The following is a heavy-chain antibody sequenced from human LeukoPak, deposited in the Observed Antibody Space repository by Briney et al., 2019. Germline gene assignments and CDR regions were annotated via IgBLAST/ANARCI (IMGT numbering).Heavy chain of an antibody. CDR2: IYYSGST. CDR1: GGSLSSYY. J-gene: IGHJ4*02. CDR3: ARVPGAFAIDN. Sequence: SETLSLTCTVSGGSLSSYYWSWIRQPPGKGLEWIGYIYYSGSTNYNPSLKSRVTISVDTSKNQFSLKLNSVSAADTAVYYCARVPGAFAIDNWGQGTLVTVSS. D-gene: IGHD3-10*01. V-gene: IGHV4-59*01.